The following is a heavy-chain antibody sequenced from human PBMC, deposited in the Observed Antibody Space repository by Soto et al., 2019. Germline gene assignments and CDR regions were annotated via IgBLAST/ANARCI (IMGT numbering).Heavy chain of an antibody. CDR1: GFTFSSYE. J-gene: IGHJ4*02. CDR3: VRESIYFDY. V-gene: IGHV3-48*03. CDR2: ISNSGSTI. Sequence: PGGSLRLSCAASGFTFSSYEMNWVRQAPGKGLEWVSYISNSGSTIYYTDSVKGRFTISRDNAKNSLYLQMSSLRAEDTAVYYCVRESIYFDYWGQGALDTVSS.